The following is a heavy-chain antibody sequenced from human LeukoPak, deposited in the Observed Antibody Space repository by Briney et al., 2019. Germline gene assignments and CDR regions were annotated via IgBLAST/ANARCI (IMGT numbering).Heavy chain of an antibody. CDR3: GSDDY. CDR2: IRSDGSHT. J-gene: IGHJ4*02. V-gene: IGHV3-30*02. Sequence: GGSLRLSCAASGFSFSSYGMHWVRPAPGKGLEWVSFIRSDGSHTYYADSVKGRFTVSRDNSKKTLYLQMNSLRAEDTAVYYCGSDDYWGQGTLVTVSA. CDR1: GFSFSSYG.